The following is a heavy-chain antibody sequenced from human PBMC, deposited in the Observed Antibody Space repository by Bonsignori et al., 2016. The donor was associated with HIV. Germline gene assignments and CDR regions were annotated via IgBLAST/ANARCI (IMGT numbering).Heavy chain of an antibody. D-gene: IGHD3-10*01. J-gene: IGHJ1*01. V-gene: IGHV3-30*03. CDR2: ISFDGNSK. CDR3: ARDLWVGEFSGFQH. Sequence: GGSLRLSCAASGFTFNTYTMHWVRQAPGKGLEWVAVISFDGNSKYADSVKGRFTISRDNSKNTMYLQMNSLRAEDTAVYYCARDLWVGEFSGFQHWGQGTLVTVSS. CDR1: GFTFNTYT.